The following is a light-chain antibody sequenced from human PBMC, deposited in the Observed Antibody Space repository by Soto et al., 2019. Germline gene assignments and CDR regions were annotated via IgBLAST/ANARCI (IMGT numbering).Light chain of an antibody. Sequence: QSALTQPPAASGSPGQSVTISCTGTNSDVGGYNYVSWYQQNPGKAPKLMIYEVSKRPSGVPDRFSGSKSGNTASLTVSGLQAEDEADYYCSSYAGSNNPFVFGTGTKLTVL. CDR3: SSYAGSNNPFV. J-gene: IGLJ1*01. CDR1: NSDVGGYNY. V-gene: IGLV2-8*01. CDR2: EVS.